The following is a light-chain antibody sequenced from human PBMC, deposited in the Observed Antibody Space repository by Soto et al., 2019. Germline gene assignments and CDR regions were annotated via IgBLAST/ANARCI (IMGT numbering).Light chain of an antibody. J-gene: IGLJ1*01. CDR2: DVN. Sequence: QSALTQPRSVSGSPGQSVTISCTGTSSDVGGYNYVSWYQQHPGKAPKLMIYDVNKRPSGVHDRFSGSKSSNTASLTISGLQAEDEADYYCCSYAGSYTLVFGTGTKVTVL. CDR3: CSYAGSYTLV. V-gene: IGLV2-11*01. CDR1: SSDVGGYNY.